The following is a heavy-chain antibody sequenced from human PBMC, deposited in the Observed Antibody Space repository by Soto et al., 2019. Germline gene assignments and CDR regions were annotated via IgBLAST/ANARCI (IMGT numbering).Heavy chain of an antibody. CDR1: GYSFTSYW. V-gene: IGHV5-51*01. D-gene: IGHD2-2*02. CDR2: IYPGDSDT. J-gene: IGHJ4*02. CDR3: ARRMDCSSTSCYIYFDY. Sequence: PGESLKISCKGSGYSFTSYWIGWVRQMPGKGLEWMGIIYPGDSDTRYSPSFQGQVTISADKSISTAYLQWSSLKASDTAMYYCARRMDCSSTSCYIYFDYWGQGTLVTVS.